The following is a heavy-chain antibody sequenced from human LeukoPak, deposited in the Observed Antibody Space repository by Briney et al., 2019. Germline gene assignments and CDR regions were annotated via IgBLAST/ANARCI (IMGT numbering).Heavy chain of an antibody. CDR3: ARGSSGGYCSSTSCSHYYYMDV. CDR1: GGTFSSYA. V-gene: IGHV1-69*05. J-gene: IGHJ6*03. D-gene: IGHD2-2*01. Sequence: ASVKVSCKASGGTFSSYAISWVRQAPGQGLEWMGGIIPIFGTANYAQKFQGRVTITTDESTSTAYMELSSLRSEDTAVYYCARGSSGGYCSSTSCSHYYYMDVWGKGTTVTVSS. CDR2: IIPIFGTA.